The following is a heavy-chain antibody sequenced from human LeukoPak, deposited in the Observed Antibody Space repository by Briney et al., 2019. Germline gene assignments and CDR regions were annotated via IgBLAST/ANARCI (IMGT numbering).Heavy chain of an antibody. D-gene: IGHD2/OR15-2a*01. CDR1: GGSISGTLYY. CDR2: IFYSGIT. CDR3: ARIIVVTSTDYFDS. V-gene: IGHV4-39*01. Sequence: SETLSLTCTVSGGSISGTLYYWGWIRQPPGKGLEWIGSIFYSGITYYNPSLQSRFTISVDASKSQFSLHLRSVTAADTVLYYCARIIVVTSTDYFDSWGQGTLVTVSS. J-gene: IGHJ4*02.